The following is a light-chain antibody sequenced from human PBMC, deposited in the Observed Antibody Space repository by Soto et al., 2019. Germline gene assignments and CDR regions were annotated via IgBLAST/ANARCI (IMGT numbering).Light chain of an antibody. CDR2: DAS. CDR1: QSISGW. Sequence: DIQMTQSPSTLSGSVGYRVTITCRASQSISGWLAWSQQKPGKAPELLIYDASNLHSGVPSRFSGRGSGTEFTLTISSLQPDDFATYYSQHYNSYSWTFGQGTKVDIK. V-gene: IGKV1-5*01. CDR3: QHYNSYSWT. J-gene: IGKJ1*01.